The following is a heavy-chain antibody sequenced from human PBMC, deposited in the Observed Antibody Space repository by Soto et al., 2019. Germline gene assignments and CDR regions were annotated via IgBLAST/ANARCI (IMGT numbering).Heavy chain of an antibody. CDR1: GGSIGIGPFY. D-gene: IGHD1-26*01. Sequence: QLRLQESGPGLVKPSETLSLTCTVSGGSIGIGPFYWARIRRPPGKGLQGIGTIYHSGSTYYNPSREGRVTISVDTSKIQFSLRLSSMTAADAVFYHCARHDMWAEAKRGAFDICGPGTMVSVSS. CDR2: IYHSGST. J-gene: IGHJ3*02. CDR3: ARHDMWAEAKRGAFDI. V-gene: IGHV4-39*01.